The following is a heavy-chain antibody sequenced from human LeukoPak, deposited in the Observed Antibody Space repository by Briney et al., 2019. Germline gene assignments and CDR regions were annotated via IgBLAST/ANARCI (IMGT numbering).Heavy chain of an antibody. J-gene: IGHJ4*02. CDR2: INHSGST. CDR3: ARSYGDYPGYYFDY. D-gene: IGHD4-17*01. Sequence: SETLSLTCAVYGGSFSDYYWSWIRQPPGKGLERIGEINHSGSTNYNPSLKSRVTISVDTSKNQFSLKLSSVTAADTAVYYCARSYGDYPGYYFDYWGQGTLVTVSS. CDR1: GGSFSDYY. V-gene: IGHV4-34*01.